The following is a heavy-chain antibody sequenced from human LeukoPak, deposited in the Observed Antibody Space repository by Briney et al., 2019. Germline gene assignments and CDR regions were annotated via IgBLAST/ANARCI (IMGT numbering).Heavy chain of an antibody. CDR2: IYYSGST. V-gene: IGHV4-59*01. J-gene: IGHJ4*02. CDR1: GASISSYF. Sequence: SETLSLTCTVSGASISSYFWSWIRQPPGKGLEWIGYIYYSGSTNYNPSLKSRVTISVDTSKNQFSLKLSSVTAADTAVYYCAATIAAAGRTFDYWGQGTLVTVSS. D-gene: IGHD6-13*01. CDR3: AATIAAAGRTFDY.